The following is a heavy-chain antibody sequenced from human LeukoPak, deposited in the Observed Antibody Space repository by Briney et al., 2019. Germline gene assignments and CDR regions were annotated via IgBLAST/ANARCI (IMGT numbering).Heavy chain of an antibody. CDR1: GYPLTELS. D-gene: IGHD6-6*01. CDR2: IIPIFGTA. J-gene: IGHJ4*02. Sequence: SVKVSCKVSGYPLTELSMHWVRQAPGKGLEWMGGIIPIFGTANYAQKFQGRVTITADESTSTAYMELSSLRSEDTAVYYCARVTSSSSQFDYWGQGTLVTVSS. V-gene: IGHV1-69*13. CDR3: ARVTSSSSQFDY.